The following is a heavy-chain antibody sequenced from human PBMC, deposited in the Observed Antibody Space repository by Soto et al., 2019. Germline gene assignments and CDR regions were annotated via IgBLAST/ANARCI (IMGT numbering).Heavy chain of an antibody. D-gene: IGHD6-13*01. CDR2: INSDGSST. CDR1: GFTFSSYW. CDR3: ARRAAAGPFDP. Sequence: GGSLRLSCAASGFTFSSYWMHWVRQAPGKGLVWVSRINSDGSSTSYADSVKGRFTISRDNAKNTLYLQMNSLRAEDTAVYYCARRAAAGPFDPWGQGTLVTVSS. J-gene: IGHJ5*02. V-gene: IGHV3-74*01.